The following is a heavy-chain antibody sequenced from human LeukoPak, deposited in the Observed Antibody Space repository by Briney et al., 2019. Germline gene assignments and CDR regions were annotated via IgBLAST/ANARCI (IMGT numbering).Heavy chain of an antibody. V-gene: IGHV4-38-2*02. CDR1: GYSISSDYY. CDR3: ARGAGLRYLGFDAFDI. CDR2: IYHTGTT. J-gene: IGHJ3*02. D-gene: IGHD3-9*01. Sequence: SETLSLTCTASGYSISSDYYWGWIRQPPGKGQEGVGSIYHTGTTYYNPPLKSRVTISVDTYKNQFSLKLSSVTARDTAVYYCARGAGLRYLGFDAFDIWGQGTMVTVSS.